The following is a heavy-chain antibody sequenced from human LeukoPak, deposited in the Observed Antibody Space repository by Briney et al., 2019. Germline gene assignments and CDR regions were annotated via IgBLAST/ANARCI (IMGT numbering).Heavy chain of an antibody. Sequence: GGSLRLSCAASGFTFGSYSMNWVRQAPGKGLEWVSYISSSSSTIYYADSVKGRFTISRDNAKNSLYLQMNSLRAEDTAVYYCARDFGDPIDYWGQGTLVTVSS. V-gene: IGHV3-48*01. CDR1: GFTFGSYS. CDR3: ARDFGDPIDY. D-gene: IGHD3-10*01. J-gene: IGHJ4*02. CDR2: ISSSSSTI.